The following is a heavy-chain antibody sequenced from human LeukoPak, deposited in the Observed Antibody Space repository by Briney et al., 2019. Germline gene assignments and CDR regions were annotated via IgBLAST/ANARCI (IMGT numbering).Heavy chain of an antibody. D-gene: IGHD6-13*01. CDR2: IYSGGST. CDR1: GFTVSSNY. V-gene: IGHV3-53*01. J-gene: IGHJ6*02. Sequence: GGSLRLSCAASGFTVSSNYMSWVRRAPGKGLEWVSVIYSGGSTYYADSVKGRFTISRDNSKNTLYLQMNSLRAEDTAVYYCARGGIADKYYYYYGMDVWGQGTTVTVSS. CDR3: ARGGIADKYYYYYGMDV.